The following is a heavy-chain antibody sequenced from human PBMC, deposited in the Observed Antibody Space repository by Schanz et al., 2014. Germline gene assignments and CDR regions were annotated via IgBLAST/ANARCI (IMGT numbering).Heavy chain of an antibody. CDR3: ARKMKLGFYGGKGHDSLDI. CDR1: GFTFSSHW. J-gene: IGHJ3*02. Sequence: EVQLVQSGGGLVQPGGSLRLSCAASGFTFSSHWMHWVRQDPGKGLVWVARINSVGSNTDYADSVTGRFTISRDNAKNTLYLQMNTLRAEDTAVYYCARKMKLGFYGGKGHDSLDIWGQGTMVTGSS. V-gene: IGHV3-74*01. CDR2: INSVGSNT. D-gene: IGHD4-17*01.